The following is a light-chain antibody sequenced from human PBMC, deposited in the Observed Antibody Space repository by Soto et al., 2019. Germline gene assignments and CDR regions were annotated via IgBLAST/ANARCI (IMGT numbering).Light chain of an antibody. CDR1: QSVSSSK. CDR2: GAS. CDR3: QQYGSSPWP. J-gene: IGKJ1*01. Sequence: EIVLTQSPGTQSLSPGERATLPCRASQSVSSSKLAWYQQRPGQAPRLLIYGASSRATGIPDSFSGSGSGTDFTLTISRLEPEYFPVYFCQQYGSSPWPFGQGTRVEVK. V-gene: IGKV3-20*01.